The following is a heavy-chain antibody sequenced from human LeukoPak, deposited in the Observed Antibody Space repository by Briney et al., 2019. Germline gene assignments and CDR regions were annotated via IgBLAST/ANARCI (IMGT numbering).Heavy chain of an antibody. CDR2: IKQDGGER. D-gene: IGHD4-11*01. Sequence: GGFLRLSCAVSGFTFSSYWMSWVRQAPGKGLEWVANIKQDGGERFYVDSVKGRFTISRDNAKNSLYLQMNSLRVEDTAVYYCAREDHSNYNYWGQGTLVTVSS. CDR1: GFTFSSYW. J-gene: IGHJ4*02. V-gene: IGHV3-7*01. CDR3: AREDHSNYNY.